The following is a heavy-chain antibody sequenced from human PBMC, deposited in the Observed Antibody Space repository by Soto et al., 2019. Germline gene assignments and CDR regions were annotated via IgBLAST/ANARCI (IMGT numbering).Heavy chain of an antibody. V-gene: IGHV3-23*01. CDR1: GFTFSSYA. Sequence: GGSLRLSCAASGFTFSSYAMSWVRQAPGKGLEWVSAISGSGGSTYYADSVKGRFTISRDNSKNTLYLQMNSLRAEDTAVYYCASPAMGSSGYYYYFDYWGQGTLVTGSS. D-gene: IGHD3-22*01. J-gene: IGHJ4*02. CDR3: ASPAMGSSGYYYYFDY. CDR2: ISGSGGST.